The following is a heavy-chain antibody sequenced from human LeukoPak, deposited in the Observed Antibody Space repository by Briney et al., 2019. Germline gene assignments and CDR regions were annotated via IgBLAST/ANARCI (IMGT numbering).Heavy chain of an antibody. CDR1: GGSFSGYY. D-gene: IGHD3-16*01. V-gene: IGHV4-34*01. CDR3: ARTYDYVWGSYMYYFDY. J-gene: IGHJ4*02. CDR2: INHSGST. Sequence: ASETLSLTCAVYGGSFSGYYWSWIRQPPGKGLEWIGEINHSGSTNYNPSLKSRVTISVDTSKNQFSLKLSSVTAADTAVYYCARTYDYVWGSYMYYFDYWGQGTLVTVSS.